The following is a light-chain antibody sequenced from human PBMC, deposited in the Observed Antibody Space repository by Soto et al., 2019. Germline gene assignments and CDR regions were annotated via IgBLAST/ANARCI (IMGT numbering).Light chain of an antibody. J-gene: IGKJ2*01. CDR1: QSIGSN. Sequence: EIVMTQSPATLSVSPGERVTLSCSASQSIGSNLAWYQQRPGRAPRLLIYGASTRANDIPARFSGSGSETEFTLTISSLQSEDFAVYYCQQYDDCPPYTFGQGTKLEIK. CDR3: QQYDDCPPYT. CDR2: GAS. V-gene: IGKV3-15*01.